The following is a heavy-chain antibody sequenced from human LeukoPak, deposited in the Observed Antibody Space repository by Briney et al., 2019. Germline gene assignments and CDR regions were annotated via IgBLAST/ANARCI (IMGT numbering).Heavy chain of an antibody. V-gene: IGHV1-46*01. CDR1: GYTFTSNY. J-gene: IGHJ4*02. CDR3: ARDQEGFDY. CDR2: IYPRDGST. Sequence: ASVKVSCKASGYTFTSNYIHWVRQAPGQGLEWMGMIYPRDGSTSYAQKFQGRVTVTRDTSTSTVHMELSGLRSEATAVYYCARDQEGFDYWGQGTLVTVSS.